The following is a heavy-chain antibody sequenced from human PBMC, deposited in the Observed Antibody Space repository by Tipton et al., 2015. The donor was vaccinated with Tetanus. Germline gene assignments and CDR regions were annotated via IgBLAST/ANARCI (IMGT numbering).Heavy chain of an antibody. V-gene: IGHV4-59*08. Sequence: TLSLTCTISGGSISRYYWSWIRQPPGKGLEWIGHVYYSGRTYYNPPLKSRVTISADMSKNQFSLKLTSVTAADTATYYCARMGFTYGQVVYWGQGTLVTVAS. D-gene: IGHD5-18*01. CDR1: GGSISRYY. CDR2: VYYSGRT. J-gene: IGHJ4*02. CDR3: ARMGFTYGQVVY.